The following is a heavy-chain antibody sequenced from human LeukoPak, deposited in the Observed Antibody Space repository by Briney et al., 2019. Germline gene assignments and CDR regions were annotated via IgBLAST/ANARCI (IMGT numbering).Heavy chain of an antibody. CDR2: IWYDGSNK. J-gene: IGHJ4*02. D-gene: IGHD3-22*01. CDR1: GFTFSSYG. Sequence: QPGRSLRLSCAASGFTFSSYGMHWVRQAPGKGLEWVAVIWYDGSNKYYADSVKGRFTISRDNSKNTLYLQMNSLRVEDTAVYYCAKDRGYYDSSGDYWGQGTLVTVSS. V-gene: IGHV3-33*06. CDR3: AKDRGYYDSSGDY.